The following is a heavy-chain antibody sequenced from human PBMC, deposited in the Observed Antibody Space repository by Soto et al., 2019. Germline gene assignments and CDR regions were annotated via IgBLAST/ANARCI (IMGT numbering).Heavy chain of an antibody. Sequence: GGSLRLSCAASGFTFSSYWMSWVRQAPGKGLEWVANIKQDGSEKYYVDSVKGRFTISRDNAKNSLYLQMNSLRAEDTAVYYCARGVSLDGEGYYYYYYYMDVWGKGTTVTVSS. D-gene: IGHD4-17*01. CDR1: GFTFSSYW. CDR2: IKQDGSEK. J-gene: IGHJ6*03. CDR3: ARGVSLDGEGYYYYYYYMDV. V-gene: IGHV3-7*01.